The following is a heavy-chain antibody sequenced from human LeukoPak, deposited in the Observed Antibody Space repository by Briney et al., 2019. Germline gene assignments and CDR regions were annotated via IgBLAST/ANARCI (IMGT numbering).Heavy chain of an antibody. J-gene: IGHJ4*02. CDR1: GYSFTSYW. Sequence: RGESLKISCQGSGYSFTSYWIGWVRQMPGKGLEWMGIIYPGDSDTRYSPSFQGQVTISADKSISTAYLQWSSLKASDTAMYYCARPPMGGYSSGWTDYWGQGTLVTVSS. CDR3: ARPPMGGYSSGWTDY. V-gene: IGHV5-51*01. CDR2: IYPGDSDT. D-gene: IGHD6-19*01.